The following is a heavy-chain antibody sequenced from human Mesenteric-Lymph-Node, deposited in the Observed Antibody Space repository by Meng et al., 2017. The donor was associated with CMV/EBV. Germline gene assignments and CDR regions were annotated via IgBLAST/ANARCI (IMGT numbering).Heavy chain of an antibody. CDR1: GFTFSSYS. V-gene: IGHV3-21*01. D-gene: IGHD5-24*01. Sequence: GGSLRLSCAASGFTFSSYSMNWVRQAPGKGLEWVSSISSSSSYIYYADSVKGRFTISRDNAKNSLYLQMNSLRAEDTAVYYCTTGVRAREQFNYYYYYGMDVWGQGTTVTVSS. CDR2: ISSSSSYI. CDR3: TTGVRAREQFNYYYYYGMDV. J-gene: IGHJ6*02.